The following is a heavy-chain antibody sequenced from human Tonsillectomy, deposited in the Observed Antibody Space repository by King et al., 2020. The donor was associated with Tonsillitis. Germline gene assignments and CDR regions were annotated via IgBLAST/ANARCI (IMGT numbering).Heavy chain of an antibody. D-gene: IGHD3-22*01. Sequence: EQLVQSGGGLVQPGGSLRLSCAASGFTFSSYSMDWVRQAPGKGLEWVSYISSNSNIIYYADSVKGRFTISRDNAKNLLYLQMNSLRAEDTAVYYCARDGWGSGYPDAFDIGGQGTMVTVSS. CDR2: ISSNSNII. V-gene: IGHV3-48*01. J-gene: IGHJ3*02. CDR3: ARDGWGSGYPDAFDI. CDR1: GFTFSSYS.